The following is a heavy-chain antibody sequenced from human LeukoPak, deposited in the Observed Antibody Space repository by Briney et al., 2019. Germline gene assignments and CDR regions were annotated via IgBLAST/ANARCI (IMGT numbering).Heavy chain of an antibody. CDR2: IYYSGST. D-gene: IGHD6-19*01. CDR3: ARDGYSSGWYVFDY. J-gene: IGHJ4*02. V-gene: IGHV4-59*01. Sequence: PETLSLTCTVSGGSISSYYWSWIRQPPGKGPEWIGYIYYSGSTNYNPSLKSRVTISVDTSKNQFSLKLSSVTAADTAVYYCARDGYSSGWYVFDYWGQGTLVTVSS. CDR1: GGSISSYY.